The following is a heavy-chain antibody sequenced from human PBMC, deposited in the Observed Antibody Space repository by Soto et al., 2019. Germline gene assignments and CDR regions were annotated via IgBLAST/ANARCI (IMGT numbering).Heavy chain of an antibody. CDR3: ARHEKLGLRLAHFEY. D-gene: IGHD3-16*01. CDR2: IYYSGST. Sequence: SSETLSLTCTVSGGSISSYYWSWIRQPPGKGLEWIGYIYYSGSTNYNPSLKSRVTISVDTSKNQFSLKLSSVTAADTAVYYCARHEKLGLRLAHFEYWGQGTLVTVSS. CDR1: GGSISSYY. V-gene: IGHV4-59*08. J-gene: IGHJ4*02.